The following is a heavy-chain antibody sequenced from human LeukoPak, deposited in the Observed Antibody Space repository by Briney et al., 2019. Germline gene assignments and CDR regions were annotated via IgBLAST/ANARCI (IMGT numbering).Heavy chain of an antibody. V-gene: IGHV4-39*01. D-gene: IGHD3-22*01. CDR3: ARLSSGPTYYYDSSGYYLAPKIIDY. CDR2: IYYSGST. Sequence: PSETLSLTCTVSGGSISSSSYYWGWIRQPPGKGLEWIGSIYYSGSTYYNPSLKSRVTISVDTSKNQFSLKLSSVTAADTAVYYCARLSSGPTYYYDSSGYYLAPKIIDYWGQGTLVTVSS. CDR1: GGSISSSSYY. J-gene: IGHJ4*02.